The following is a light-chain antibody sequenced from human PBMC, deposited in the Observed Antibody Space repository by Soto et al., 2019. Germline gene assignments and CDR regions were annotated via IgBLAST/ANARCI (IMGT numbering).Light chain of an antibody. CDR3: QSYDSSMSGYV. Sequence: QSVLTQPPSVSGAPGQSVTISCTGSSSNIGAGYDVHWYQQLPATAPKLLIYVNSNRPSAVPDRFSGSKSGPSVSLAITGLQAEDEADYFFQSYDSSMSGYVCGIGTKVTVL. CDR2: VNS. J-gene: IGLJ1*01. V-gene: IGLV1-40*01. CDR1: SSNIGAGYD.